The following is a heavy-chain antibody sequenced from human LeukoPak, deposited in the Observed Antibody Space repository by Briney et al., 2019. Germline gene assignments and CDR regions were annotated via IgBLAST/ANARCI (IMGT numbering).Heavy chain of an antibody. D-gene: IGHD2-15*01. J-gene: IGHJ4*02. CDR3: ARVPKRSRGFDY. V-gene: IGHV1-2*02. CDR1: GYTFTGYY. Sequence: ASVKVSCKASGYTFTGYYMHWVRQAPGQGLEWMGWINPNSGGTNYAQKFQGRVTMTRDTSISTAYMELSRLRSDDTAVYYCARVPKRSRGFDYWGQGTLVTVSS. CDR2: INPNSGGT.